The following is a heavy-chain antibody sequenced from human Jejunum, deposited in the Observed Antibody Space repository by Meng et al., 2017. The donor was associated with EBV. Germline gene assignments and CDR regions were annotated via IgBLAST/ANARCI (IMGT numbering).Heavy chain of an antibody. J-gene: IGHJ4*02. CDR1: GYTFTYYY. Sequence: QVQLVQPGTEVKESGASVKVSCKASGYTFTYYYLHWLRQAPGQGLEWMGRVNPNSGVTNYAEKFQGRVTMTRDTSISTSYMEVSRLTSDDTAVYYCARPISGYTYYFDYWGQGTLVTVSS. CDR3: ARPISGYTYYFDY. CDR2: VNPNSGVT. V-gene: IGHV1-2*06. D-gene: IGHD5-18*01.